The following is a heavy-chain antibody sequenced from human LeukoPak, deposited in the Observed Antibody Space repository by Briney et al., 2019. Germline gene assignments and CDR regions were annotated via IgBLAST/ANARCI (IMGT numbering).Heavy chain of an antibody. CDR2: INSDGSST. V-gene: IGHV3-74*01. CDR3: ARAYDFWSGYPDY. Sequence: GGSLRLSCAASGFTFSSYWMHWVRQPPGKGLVWVSRINSDGSSTSYADSVKGRFTISRDNAKNTLYLQMDSLRAEDTAVYYCARAYDFWSGYPDYWGQGTLVTVSS. J-gene: IGHJ4*02. D-gene: IGHD3-3*01. CDR1: GFTFSSYW.